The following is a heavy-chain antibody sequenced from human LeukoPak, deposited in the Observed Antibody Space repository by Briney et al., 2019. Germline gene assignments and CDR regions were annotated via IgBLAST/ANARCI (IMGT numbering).Heavy chain of an antibody. Sequence: SETLSLTCTVSGGSISSYYWGWIRKPPGKGLEWIGYIYHGGSTNYSPSLKSRVTISEDTSKNQFSLKLTSVTAADTAVYYCARGQTYASGKLDPWGQGTLVTVSS. CDR3: ARGQTYASGKLDP. CDR1: GGSISSYY. CDR2: IYHGGST. J-gene: IGHJ5*02. D-gene: IGHD3-10*01. V-gene: IGHV4-59*01.